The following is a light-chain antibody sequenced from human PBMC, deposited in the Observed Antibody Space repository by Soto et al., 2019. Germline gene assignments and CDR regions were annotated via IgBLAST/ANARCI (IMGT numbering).Light chain of an antibody. CDR1: SSDVGGYDY. Sequence: QSVLTQRASVSGSPGQSITISCTGTSSDVGGYDYVSWYQQHPGKAPKLLIFDVSKRPSGVSYRFSGSKSGNTASLTISGLQAEDEADYYCSSYASSITLVFGGGTKLTVL. V-gene: IGLV2-14*01. J-gene: IGLJ2*01. CDR3: SSYASSITLV. CDR2: DVS.